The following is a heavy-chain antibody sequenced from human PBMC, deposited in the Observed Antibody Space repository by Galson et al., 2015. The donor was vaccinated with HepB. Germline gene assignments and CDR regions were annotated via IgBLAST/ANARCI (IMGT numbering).Heavy chain of an antibody. D-gene: IGHD4-17*01. CDR3: AKGVVGDYAIDY. CDR1: GFTFSNYA. J-gene: IGHJ4*02. Sequence: SLRLSCAASGFTFSNYALSWVRQAPGKGLEWVSAISGSGGSTYYADSVKGRFTISRDNSGNTLYLQMNSLRAEDTAVYYCAKGVVGDYAIDYWGQGTLVTVSS. V-gene: IGHV3-23*01. CDR2: ISGSGGST.